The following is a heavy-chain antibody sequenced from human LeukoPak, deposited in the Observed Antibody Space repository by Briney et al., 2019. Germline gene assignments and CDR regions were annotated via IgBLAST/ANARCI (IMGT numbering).Heavy chain of an antibody. D-gene: IGHD4-17*01. CDR1: GYTFTSYG. CDR2: IIPIFGTA. Sequence: ASVKVSCTASGYTFTSYGISWVRQAPGQGLEWMGGIIPIFGTANYAQKFQGRVTITADESTSTAYMELSSLRSEDTAVYYCARERGDNEFDYWGQGTLVTVSS. CDR3: ARERGDNEFDY. V-gene: IGHV1-69*01. J-gene: IGHJ4*02.